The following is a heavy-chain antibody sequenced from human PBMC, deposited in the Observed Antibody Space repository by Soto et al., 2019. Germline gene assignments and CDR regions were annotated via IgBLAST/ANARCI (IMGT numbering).Heavy chain of an antibody. V-gene: IGHV4-34*01. CDR1: GGSFSGYY. CDR3: AADYGDYSDYYYYYMDV. Sequence: PSETLSLTCAVYGGSFSGYYWSWIRQPPGKGLEWIGEINHSGSTNYNPSLKSRVTISVDTSKNQFSLKLSSVTAADTAVYYCAADYGDYSDYYYYYMDVWGKGTTVTVSS. J-gene: IGHJ6*03. CDR2: INHSGST. D-gene: IGHD4-17*01.